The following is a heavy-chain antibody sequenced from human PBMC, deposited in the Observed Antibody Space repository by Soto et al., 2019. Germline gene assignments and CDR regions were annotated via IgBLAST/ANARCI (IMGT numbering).Heavy chain of an antibody. CDR3: AISGTDYYDSSGYPLDY. CDR2: INHSGST. J-gene: IGHJ4*02. Sequence: ETLSLTCAVYGGSFSGYYWSWIRQPPGKGLEWIGEINHSGSTNYNPSLKSRVTISVDTSKNQFSLKLSSVTAADTAVYYCAISGTDYYDSSGYPLDYWGQGTLVTVS. V-gene: IGHV4-34*01. D-gene: IGHD3-22*01. CDR1: GGSFSGYY.